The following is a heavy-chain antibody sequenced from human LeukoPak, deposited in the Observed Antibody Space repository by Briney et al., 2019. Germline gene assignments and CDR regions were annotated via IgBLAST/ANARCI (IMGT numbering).Heavy chain of an antibody. J-gene: IGHJ5*02. V-gene: IGHV4-39*07. Sequence: SETLSLTCTVSGGSISSSSYYWGWIRQPPGKGLEWLGSIYYSGSTNYNPSLKSRVTISVDASKNQFSLKLSSVTAADTAVYYCARRPPTRFGELPKHNWFDPWGQGTLVTVSS. D-gene: IGHD3-10*01. CDR3: ARRPPTRFGELPKHNWFDP. CDR2: IYYSGST. CDR1: GGSISSSSYY.